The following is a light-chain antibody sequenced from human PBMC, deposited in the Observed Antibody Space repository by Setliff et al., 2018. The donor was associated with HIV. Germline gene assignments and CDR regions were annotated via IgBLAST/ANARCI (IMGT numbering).Light chain of an antibody. J-gene: IGLJ1*01. CDR1: NSDIGSYNF. V-gene: IGLV2-14*03. CDR3: CSYTTSLTYV. CDR2: DVN. Sequence: QSVLTQPASVSGSPGQSITISCTGTNSDIGSYNFVSWYRQDPGKAPTLIIYDVNKRPSGVSNRFSASKSGNTASLSISGLQAEDEADYWCCSYTTSLTYVFGTGTQLTVL.